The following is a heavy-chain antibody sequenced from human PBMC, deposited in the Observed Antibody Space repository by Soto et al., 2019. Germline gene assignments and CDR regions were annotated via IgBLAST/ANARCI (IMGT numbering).Heavy chain of an antibody. CDR2: IIPIFGTA. J-gene: IGHJ6*02. CDR1: GGTFSSYA. Sequence: SVKVSCKASGGTFSSYAISWVRQAPGQGLEWMGGIIPIFGTANYAQKFQGRVTITADESTSTACMELSSLRSEDTAVYYCAREYYYGSGANLDYYYYGMDVWGQGTTVTVSS. D-gene: IGHD3-10*01. CDR3: AREYYYGSGANLDYYYYGMDV. V-gene: IGHV1-69*13.